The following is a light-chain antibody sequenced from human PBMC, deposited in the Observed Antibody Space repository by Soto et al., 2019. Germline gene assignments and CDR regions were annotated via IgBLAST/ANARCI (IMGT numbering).Light chain of an antibody. CDR2: EGS. Sequence: QSALTQPASVSGSPGQSITISCTGTSSDVGSYNLVSWYQQHPGKAPKLMIYEGSKWPSGVSNRFSGSKSGNTASLTISGLQAEDEADYYCCSYEGSSTSVMFGGGTKLTVL. V-gene: IGLV2-23*01. CDR3: CSYEGSSTSVM. CDR1: SSDVGSYNL. J-gene: IGLJ3*02.